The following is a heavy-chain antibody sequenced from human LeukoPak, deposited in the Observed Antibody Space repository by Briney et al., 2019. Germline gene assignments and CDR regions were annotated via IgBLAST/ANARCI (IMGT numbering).Heavy chain of an antibody. V-gene: IGHV3-7*01. D-gene: IGHD2-2*01. CDR1: GFTYTTYW. J-gene: IGHJ3*02. CDR2: IKQEGSEN. Sequence: PGGSLRLSCVASGFTYTTYWMSWVRQAPGKGLEWVANIKQEGSENYYVDSVKGRFTISRDNAKTSLYLQMNSLRAEDTAIYYCAREGAYCSTTSCYGLRAFDIWGQGTMVTVSS. CDR3: AREGAYCSTTSCYGLRAFDI.